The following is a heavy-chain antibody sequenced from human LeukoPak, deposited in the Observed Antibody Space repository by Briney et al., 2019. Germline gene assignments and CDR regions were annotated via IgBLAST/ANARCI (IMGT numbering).Heavy chain of an antibody. V-gene: IGHV3-23*01. Sequence: GGSLRLSCAAPGFTFSSFGMSWVRQAPGQGLEWVAAISGGGRSTYYADSVKGRFTISRDNSKNTLYLQMNSLSAEDTAVYFCAKMENYESSGPSYFDYWGQGTLVTVSS. D-gene: IGHD3-22*01. J-gene: IGHJ4*02. CDR1: GFTFSSFG. CDR3: AKMENYESSGPSYFDY. CDR2: ISGGGRST.